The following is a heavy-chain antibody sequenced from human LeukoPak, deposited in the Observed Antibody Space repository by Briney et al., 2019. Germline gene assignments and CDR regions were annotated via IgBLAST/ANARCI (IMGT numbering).Heavy chain of an antibody. Sequence: GASVKVSCKASGYTFTGYYMHWVRQAPGQGLEWMGWINPNSGGTNYAQKFQGRVTMTRDTSISTAYMELSSLRSEDTAVYYCAREQSTYYYMDVWGKGTTVTISS. J-gene: IGHJ6*03. CDR1: GYTFTGYY. CDR2: INPNSGGT. V-gene: IGHV1-2*02. CDR3: AREQSTYYYMDV. D-gene: IGHD5/OR15-5a*01.